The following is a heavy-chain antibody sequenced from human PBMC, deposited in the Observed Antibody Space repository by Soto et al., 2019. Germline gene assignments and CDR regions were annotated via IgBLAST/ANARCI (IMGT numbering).Heavy chain of an antibody. V-gene: IGHV3-9*01. CDR2: ISWNSGSI. CDR1: VFTFDDYA. D-gene: IGHD6-13*01. Sequence: PLRLAGAASVFTFDDYAMHCVRQAPGKGLQWVSGISWNSGSIGYADSVKGRFTISRDNAKNSLYLQMNSLRAEDTALYYCAKDMGSGIAAAGPKHYFDYWGQGTLVTVSS. J-gene: IGHJ4*02. CDR3: AKDMGSGIAAAGPKHYFDY.